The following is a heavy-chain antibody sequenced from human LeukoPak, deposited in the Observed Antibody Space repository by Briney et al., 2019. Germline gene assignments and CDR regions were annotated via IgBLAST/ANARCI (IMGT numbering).Heavy chain of an antibody. Sequence: GSLRLSCSASAFTFSSYGMHWVRPAPGKGLEWVAYIQYDRTNEQYAHSVKGRFRISRDNSNNILYLQMNSLRTEDTAVYYCAKDRCSNGIGCYYYYMEVWGKGTTVTISS. CDR1: AFTFSSYG. CDR3: AKDRCSNGIGCYYYYMEV. D-gene: IGHD2-8*01. V-gene: IGHV3-30*02. J-gene: IGHJ6*03. CDR2: IQYDRTNE.